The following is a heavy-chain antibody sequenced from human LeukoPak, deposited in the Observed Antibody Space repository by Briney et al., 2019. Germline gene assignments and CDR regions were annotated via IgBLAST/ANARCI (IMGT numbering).Heavy chain of an antibody. CDR3: ARGVSAGVDY. CDR2: MNPVSGDT. D-gene: IGHD6-13*01. CDR1: GYTFTNFD. V-gene: IGHV1-8*01. Sequence: GASVKVSCKTSGYTFTNFDINWVRQATGQGLEWLGWMNPVSGDTGYAQKFQGRVTMTRDTSISTTYMELSSLRSEDTAVYYCARGVSAGVDYWGQGTLVTVSS. J-gene: IGHJ4*02.